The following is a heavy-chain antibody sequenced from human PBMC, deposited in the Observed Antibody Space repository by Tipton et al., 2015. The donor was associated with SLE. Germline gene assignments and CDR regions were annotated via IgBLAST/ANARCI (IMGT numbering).Heavy chain of an antibody. CDR3: ANGGFGELLGCFDL. CDR1: GGSISSYY. Sequence: TLSLTCTVSGGSISSYYWSWIRQPPGKGLEWIGYIYYSGSTYNPSLKSRVTISVDTSKNQFSLKLSSVTAADTAVYYCANGGFGELLGCFDLWGRGTLVTVSS. V-gene: IGHV4-30-4*01. D-gene: IGHD3-10*01. CDR2: IYYSGST. J-gene: IGHJ2*01.